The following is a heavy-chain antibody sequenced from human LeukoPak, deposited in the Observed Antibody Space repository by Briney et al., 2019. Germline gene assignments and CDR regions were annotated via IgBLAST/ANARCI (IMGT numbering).Heavy chain of an antibody. D-gene: IGHD3-10*01. CDR2: IIPIFGTA. J-gene: IGHJ4*02. CDR3: ATEALDDSDSYFEY. V-gene: IGHV1-69*13. CDR1: GGTFSSYA. Sequence: SVKVSCKASGGTFSSYAISWVRQAPGQGLEWMGGIIPIFGTANYAQKFQGRVTITADESTSTAYMELSSLRSEDTAVYYCATEALDDSDSYFEYWGQGTLVTVSS.